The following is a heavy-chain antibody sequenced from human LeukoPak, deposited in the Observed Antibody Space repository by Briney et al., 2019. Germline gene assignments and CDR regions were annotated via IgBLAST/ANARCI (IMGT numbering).Heavy chain of an antibody. CDR1: GYTFTGYY. CDR3: ARGPGEGGSSGYYYGKPEDPAEYYFDY. CDR2: INPNSGGT. J-gene: IGHJ4*02. D-gene: IGHD3-22*01. V-gene: IGHV1-2*02. Sequence: ASVKVSCKASGYTFTGYYMHWVRQAPGQGLEWMEWINPNSGGTNYAQKFQGRVTMTRDTSISTAYMELSRLRSEDTAVYYCARGPGEGGSSGYYYGKPEDPAEYYFDYWGQGTLVTVSS.